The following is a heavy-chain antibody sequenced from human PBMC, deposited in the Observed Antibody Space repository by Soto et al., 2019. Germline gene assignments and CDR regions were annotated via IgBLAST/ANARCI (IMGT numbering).Heavy chain of an antibody. CDR3: ARVPVAPENWFDP. CDR2: IHHIGST. J-gene: IGHJ5*02. D-gene: IGHD2-21*01. Sequence: QVQLQESGPGLVKPSQTLSLSCTVSGGSISSGGYYWSWIRQHPGKGLEWIGYIHHIGSTYYNASLKSRVAISVATSKNQFSLRLRSVTAADTSMYYCARVPVAPENWFDPWGQGTLVTVSA. V-gene: IGHV4-31*03. CDR1: GGSISSGGYY.